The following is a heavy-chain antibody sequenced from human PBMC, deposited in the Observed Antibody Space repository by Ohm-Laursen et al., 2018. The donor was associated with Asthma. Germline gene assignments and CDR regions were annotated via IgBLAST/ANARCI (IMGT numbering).Heavy chain of an antibody. CDR3: ARGRDGYNTWYYFDY. D-gene: IGHD5-24*01. J-gene: IGHJ4*02. Sequence: SDTLSLTRTVSGGSVSSGSYYWSWIRQPPGKGLEWIGYIYYSGSTNYNPSLKSRVTISVDTSKNQFSLKLSSVTVADTAVYYCARGRDGYNTWYYFDYWGQGTLITVSS. CDR2: IYYSGST. CDR1: GGSVSSGSYY. V-gene: IGHV4-61*01.